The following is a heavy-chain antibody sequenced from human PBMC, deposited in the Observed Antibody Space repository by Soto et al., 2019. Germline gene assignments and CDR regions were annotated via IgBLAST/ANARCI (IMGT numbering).Heavy chain of an antibody. CDR2: INPNSGGT. Sequence: ASVKVSCKASGYTFTGYYMHWVRQAPGQGLEWMGWINPNSGGTNYAQKFQGWVTMTRDTSISTAYMELSSLRSEDTAVYFCAVGPTRESSGLIDYWGQGTLVTVSS. J-gene: IGHJ4*02. V-gene: IGHV1-2*04. CDR3: AVGPTRESSGLIDY. CDR1: GYTFTGYY. D-gene: IGHD3-22*01.